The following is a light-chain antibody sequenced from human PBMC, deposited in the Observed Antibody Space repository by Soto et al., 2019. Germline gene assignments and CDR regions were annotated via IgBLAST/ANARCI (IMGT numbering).Light chain of an antibody. CDR2: AAS. CDR3: QQAISFPLT. V-gene: IGKV1-12*01. Sequence: DIQMTQSPSSVSASVGDRVTITCRASQAISSWLAWYQQKPGKAPKLLISAASSLRSWVPTRFSGSVSGTDFTLTLISLQPEYFATYYCQQAISFPLTFGGGTKVEIK. J-gene: IGKJ4*01. CDR1: QAISSW.